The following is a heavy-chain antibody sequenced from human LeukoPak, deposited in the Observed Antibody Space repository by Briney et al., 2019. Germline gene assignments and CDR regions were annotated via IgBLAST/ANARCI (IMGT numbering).Heavy chain of an antibody. CDR3: VKDVNWSTY. CDR2: ISGNGDTT. CDR1: GFTFSSYA. D-gene: IGHD1-1*01. Sequence: GGSLRLSCAASGFTFSSYAKIWVRQAPGKGLEWVSVISGNGDTTYYADSVKGRSTISRDNSRNTVYLQMNSLRGDDTAVYYCVKDVNWSTYWGQGALVTVSS. J-gene: IGHJ4*02. V-gene: IGHV3-23*01.